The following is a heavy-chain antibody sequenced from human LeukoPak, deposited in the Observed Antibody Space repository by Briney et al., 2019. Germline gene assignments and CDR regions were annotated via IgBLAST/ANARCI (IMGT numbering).Heavy chain of an antibody. J-gene: IGHJ5*02. CDR2: IRYDGSNK. CDR1: GFTFSSYG. Sequence: GESLKISCAASGFTFSSYGMHWVRQAPGKGLEWVAFIRYDGSNKYYADSVKGRFTISRDNSKNTLYLQMNSLRAEDTAVYYCAKDLGYSSGWDLWGQGTLVTVSS. V-gene: IGHV3-30*02. D-gene: IGHD6-19*01. CDR3: AKDLGYSSGWDL.